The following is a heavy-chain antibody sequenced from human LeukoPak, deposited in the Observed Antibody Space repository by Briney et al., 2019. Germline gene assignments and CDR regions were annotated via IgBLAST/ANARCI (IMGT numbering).Heavy chain of an antibody. D-gene: IGHD2-2*01. V-gene: IGHV1-69*13. CDR3: ARDPHCGSTSCLRLYNWFDP. CDR1: GGTFSSYA. Sequence: SVKVSCKASGGTFSSYAISWVRQAPGQGLEWMGGIIPIFGTANYAQKFQGRVTITADESTSTAYMELSSLRSEDTAVYYCARDPHCGSTSCLRLYNWFDPWGQGTLVTVSS. J-gene: IGHJ5*02. CDR2: IIPIFGTA.